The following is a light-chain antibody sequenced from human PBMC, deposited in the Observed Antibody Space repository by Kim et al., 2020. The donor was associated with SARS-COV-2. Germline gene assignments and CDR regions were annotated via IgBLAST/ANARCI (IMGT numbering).Light chain of an antibody. CDR1: SGSIASNY. CDR3: QSYDGNQRM. V-gene: IGLV6-57*03. J-gene: IGLJ3*02. CDR2: EDN. Sequence: NFMLTQPHSVSESPGKTVTISCTRSSGSIASNYVHWYQQRPGSVPTIVIYEDNQRPSGVPARFSGSIDSSSNSAALTISGLTTEDEADYYCQSYDGNQRMFGGGTKLTVL.